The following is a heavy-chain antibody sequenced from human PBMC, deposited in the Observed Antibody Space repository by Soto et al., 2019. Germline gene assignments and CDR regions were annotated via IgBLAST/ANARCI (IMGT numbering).Heavy chain of an antibody. CDR1: GGTFSSYA. CDR3: ARSQGSSTSLEIYYYYYYGMDV. V-gene: IGHV1-69*01. J-gene: IGHJ6*02. D-gene: IGHD2-2*01. Sequence: QVQLVQSWAGVKEAGSSVKVSCKASGGTFSSYAIRLVRTAPGQGLGWVGGIIPIPGTANYAQKFQGRVTITADESTSTAYMELSSLRSEDTAVYYCARSQGSSTSLEIYYYYYYGMDVWGQGTTVTVSS. CDR2: IIPIPGTA.